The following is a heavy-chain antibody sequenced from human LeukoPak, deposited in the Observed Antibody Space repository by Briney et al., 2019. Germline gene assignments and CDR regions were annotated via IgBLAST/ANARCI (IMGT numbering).Heavy chain of an antibody. CDR3: ARHQYYYGSGTAVGAFDI. CDR1: GFTFSSYSMN. D-gene: IGHD3-10*01. Sequence: GSLRLSCAASGFTFSSYSMNWVRQAPGKGLEWIASIYYSGSTYYNPSLKSRVTISVDTSKNQFSLNLSSVTAADTAVYYCARHQYYYGSGTAVGAFDIWGQGTMVTVSS. CDR2: IYYSGST. V-gene: IGHV4-39*01. J-gene: IGHJ3*02.